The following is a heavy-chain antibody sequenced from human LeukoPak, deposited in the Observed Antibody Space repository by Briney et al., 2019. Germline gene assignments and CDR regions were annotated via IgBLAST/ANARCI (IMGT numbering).Heavy chain of an antibody. Sequence: GGSLRLSCAASGFTFSNAWMSWVRQAPGKGLEWVGRIKSKTDGGTTDYAAPVKGRFTISRDDSKNTLYLQMDSLKTEDTAVYYCTTEEYSSSWHDFDYWGQGTLVTVSS. V-gene: IGHV3-15*01. D-gene: IGHD6-13*01. CDR3: TTEEYSSSWHDFDY. J-gene: IGHJ4*02. CDR1: GFTFSNAW. CDR2: IKSKTDGGTT.